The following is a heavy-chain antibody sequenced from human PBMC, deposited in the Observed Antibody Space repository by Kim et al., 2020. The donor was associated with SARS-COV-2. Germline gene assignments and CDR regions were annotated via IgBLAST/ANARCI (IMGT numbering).Heavy chain of an antibody. D-gene: IGHD5-18*01. V-gene: IGHV1-69*13. J-gene: IGHJ3*02. CDR1: GGTFSSYA. Sequence: SVKVSCKASGGTFSSYAISWVRQAPGQGLEWMGGIIPIFGTANYAQKFQGRVTITADESTSTAYMELSSLRSEDTAVYYCAREVLERDVDTAMVGDAFDIWGQGTMVTVSS. CDR3: AREVLERDVDTAMVGDAFDI. CDR2: IIPIFGTA.